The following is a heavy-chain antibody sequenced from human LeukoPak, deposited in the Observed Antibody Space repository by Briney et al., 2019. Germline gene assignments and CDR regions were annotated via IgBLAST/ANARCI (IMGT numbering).Heavy chain of an antibody. Sequence: GGSLRLSCAASEFTFSSYAMSWVRQAPGKGLEWVSTTSGGGGNTYCADSVKGRFTISRDNSKNTLYLQMNSLRAEDTAVYYCAKDRWVGTTPPRPYYFDYWGQGTLVTVSS. CDR3: AKDRWVGTTPPRPYYFDY. CDR1: EFTFSSYA. J-gene: IGHJ4*02. CDR2: TSGGGGNT. D-gene: IGHD1-26*01. V-gene: IGHV3-23*01.